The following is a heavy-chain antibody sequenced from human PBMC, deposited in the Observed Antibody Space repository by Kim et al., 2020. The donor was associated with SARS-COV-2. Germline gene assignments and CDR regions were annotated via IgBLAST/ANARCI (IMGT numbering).Heavy chain of an antibody. Sequence: GGSLRLSCAASGFTFSSYAMSWVRQAPGKGLEWVSAISGSGGSTYYADSVKGRFTISRDNSKNTLYLQMNSLRAEDTAVYYCAKDHLAEEELLYFSTFDYWGQGTLVTVSS. CDR3: AKDHLAEEELLYFSTFDY. V-gene: IGHV3-23*01. CDR1: GFTFSSYA. J-gene: IGHJ4*02. D-gene: IGHD3-10*01. CDR2: ISGSGGST.